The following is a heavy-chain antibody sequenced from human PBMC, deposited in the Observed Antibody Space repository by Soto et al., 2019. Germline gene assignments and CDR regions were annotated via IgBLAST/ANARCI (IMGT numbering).Heavy chain of an antibody. CDR2: VYYTGIT. CDR3: ASLPASQYYHGADV. D-gene: IGHD2-2*01. CDR1: GVSISYYY. Sequence: PSETLSLTCSVSGVSISYYYWNWIRQPPGKGLEWIGHVYYTGITSYNRSLNSRVAISVDMSKNHISLKLGSGTASDTAVYYCASLPASQYYHGADVWGQGIRVTVSS. J-gene: IGHJ6*02. V-gene: IGHV4-59*01.